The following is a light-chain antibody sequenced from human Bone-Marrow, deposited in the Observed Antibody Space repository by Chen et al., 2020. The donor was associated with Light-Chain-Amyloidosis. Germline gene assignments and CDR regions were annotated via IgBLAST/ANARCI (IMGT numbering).Light chain of an antibody. V-gene: IGLV1-47*01. CDR3: ATWDGSLSGVV. CDR2: KND. Sequence: HSVLTQPPSTSATPGQRVTISCSGSGSNIGSHDVFWYQQVPGKAPKRLIFKNDQRPSGAPDRFSAFKSGTAASLAIRGLRSEDEADYHCATWDGSLSGVVFGGGTKVTVL. J-gene: IGLJ2*01. CDR1: GSNIGSHD.